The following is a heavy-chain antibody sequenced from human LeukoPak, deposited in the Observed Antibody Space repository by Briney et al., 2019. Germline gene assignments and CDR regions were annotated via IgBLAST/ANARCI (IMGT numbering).Heavy chain of an antibody. D-gene: IGHD1-26*01. CDR1: GYRFTHYW. CDR2: IFLGDSDT. V-gene: IGHV5-51*01. J-gene: IGHJ4*02. CDR3: ARHWGGVGATIDY. Sequence: GESLKISFQGSGYRFTHYWIGLGRQMPGKGLGWGGIIFLGDSDTRYRPSFQGQVTISADKSLRTAYLQWSSLKASDTAMYHCARHWGGVGATIDYWGQGTLVTVSS.